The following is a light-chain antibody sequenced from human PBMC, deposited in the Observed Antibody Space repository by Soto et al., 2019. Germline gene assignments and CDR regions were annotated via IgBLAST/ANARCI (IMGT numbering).Light chain of an antibody. Sequence: EIVLTQSPGTLSLSPGERATLSCRASQSVRSSYLAWYQQKPGQAPRLLIYGASSRATGIPDRFSGSGSGTDFTLTISRLEPEDFAVYYCQQYGSSPPTFGQGTKVEIQ. CDR2: GAS. CDR1: QSVRSSY. CDR3: QQYGSSPPT. V-gene: IGKV3-20*01. J-gene: IGKJ1*01.